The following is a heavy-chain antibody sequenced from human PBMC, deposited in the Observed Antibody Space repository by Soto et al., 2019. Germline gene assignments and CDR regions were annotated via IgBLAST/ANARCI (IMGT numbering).Heavy chain of an antibody. CDR3: ARHEASGGTVGRFDN. J-gene: IGHJ4*02. CDR1: GGSISSYY. V-gene: IGHV4-59*08. Sequence: SETLSLTCTVSGGSISSYYWSWIRQPPGKGLEWTGYIYYSGSTNYNPSLKSRVTISVDTSKNQFSLKLSSVTAADTAVYSCARHEASGGTVGRFDNWGQGTLVTVSS. CDR2: IYYSGST. D-gene: IGHD6-13*01.